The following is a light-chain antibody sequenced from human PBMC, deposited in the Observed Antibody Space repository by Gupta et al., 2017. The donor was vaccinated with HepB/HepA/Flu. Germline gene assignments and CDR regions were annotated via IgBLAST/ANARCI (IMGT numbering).Light chain of an antibody. CDR1: SSNIGNDN. V-gene: IGLV1-47*02. CDR2: NDN. J-gene: IGLJ1*01. CDR3: VGWDDSLSGYV. Sequence: QPVLTQPPSASGTPGQRVTISCSGSSSNIGNDNAYWYQQLPGTAPKLLIYNDNQRPSGVPDLFSGSKSGTTASLAISGLRSEDEADYYCVGWDDSLSGYVFGAGTKVTVL.